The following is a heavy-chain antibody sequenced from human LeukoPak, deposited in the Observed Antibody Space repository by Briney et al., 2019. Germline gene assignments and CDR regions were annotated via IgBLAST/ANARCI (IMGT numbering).Heavy chain of an antibody. J-gene: IGHJ4*02. CDR1: GFTFSSYG. V-gene: IGHV3-33*01. Sequence: GGSLRLSCAASGFTFSSYGMHWVRQAPGKGLEWVAVIWYDGSNQYYADSVKGRFTISRDNSKNTLYLQMNSLRAEDTAVYYCAGGYSSGWHPIDYWGQGTLVTVSS. CDR2: IWYDGSNQ. D-gene: IGHD6-19*01. CDR3: AGGYSSGWHPIDY.